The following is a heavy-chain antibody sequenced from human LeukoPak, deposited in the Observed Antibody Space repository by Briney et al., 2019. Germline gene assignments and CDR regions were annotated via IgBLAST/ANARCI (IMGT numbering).Heavy chain of an antibody. CDR2: IYYSGST. CDR3: ASARGYYYYYMDV. CDR1: GYSISSGYY. V-gene: IGHV4-38-2*02. J-gene: IGHJ6*03. Sequence: SETLSLTCTVSGYSISSGYYWGWIRQPPGKGLEWIGSIYYSGSTYYNPSLKSRVTISVDTSKNQFSLKLSSVTAADTAVYYCASARGYYYYYMDVWGKGPRSPSP.